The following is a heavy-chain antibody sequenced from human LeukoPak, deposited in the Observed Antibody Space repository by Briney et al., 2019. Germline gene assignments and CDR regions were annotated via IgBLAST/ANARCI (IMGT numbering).Heavy chain of an antibody. D-gene: IGHD3-10*01. V-gene: IGHV3-9*01. CDR3: LRGVIIDHYYYYMDV. CDR1: GFTFDDYA. Sequence: GGSLRLSCAASGFTFDDYAMYWVRQAPGKGLEWVSGITWNSVTIGYADSVKGRFTISRDNAKNSLYLQMNSLRVEDTALYYCLRGVIIDHYYYYMDVWGKGTTVTISS. J-gene: IGHJ6*03. CDR2: ITWNSVTI.